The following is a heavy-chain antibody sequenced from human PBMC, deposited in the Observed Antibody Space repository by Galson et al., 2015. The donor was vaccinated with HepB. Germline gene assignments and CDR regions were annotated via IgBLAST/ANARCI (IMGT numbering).Heavy chain of an antibody. D-gene: IGHD6-19*01. J-gene: IGHJ6*02. Sequence: SVKVSCKASGGTFSSYTISWVRQAPGQGLEWMGRIIPILGIANYTQKFQGRVTITADKSTSTAYMELSSLRSEDTAVYYCARDRIAVAGLYYYYGMDVWGQGTTVTVSS. CDR2: IIPILGIA. V-gene: IGHV1-69*04. CDR1: GGTFSSYT. CDR3: ARDRIAVAGLYYYYGMDV.